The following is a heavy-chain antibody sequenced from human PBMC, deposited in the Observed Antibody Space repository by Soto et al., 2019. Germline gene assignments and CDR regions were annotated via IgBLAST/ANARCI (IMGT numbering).Heavy chain of an antibody. D-gene: IGHD1-26*01. CDR3: AGAAVGGSYYAFDY. Sequence: QVQLVQSGAEVKKPGASVKVSCKASGYTFTSYGISWVRQAPGQGLEWMGWISAYNGNTTYAQKQRGRVTMTTDPSTSKAYVELRSARSDDRAVYYCAGAAVGGSYYAFDYWGQGPLVTVSS. CDR1: GYTFTSYG. CDR2: ISAYNGNT. V-gene: IGHV1-18*01. J-gene: IGHJ4*02.